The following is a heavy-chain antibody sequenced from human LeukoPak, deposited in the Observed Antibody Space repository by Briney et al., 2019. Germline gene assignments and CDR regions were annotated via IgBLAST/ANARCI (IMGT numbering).Heavy chain of an antibody. CDR3: ARDSLGYCSSTGCYGAFDP. Sequence: ASVKVSCKASGYTFTSYGISWVRQAPGQGLEWMGWISAYNGNTNYAQKLQGRVTMTTDTSTSTAYMELRSLRSDDTAVYYCARDSLGYCSSTGCYGAFDPWGQGTLVTVSS. J-gene: IGHJ5*02. CDR1: GYTFTSYG. D-gene: IGHD2-2*01. CDR2: ISAYNGNT. V-gene: IGHV1-18*01.